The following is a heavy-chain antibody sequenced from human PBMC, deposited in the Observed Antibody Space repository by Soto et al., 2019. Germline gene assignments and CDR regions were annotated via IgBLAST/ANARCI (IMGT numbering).Heavy chain of an antibody. D-gene: IGHD2-8*01. V-gene: IGHV4-4*02. J-gene: IGHJ4*02. CDR3: AAHSGSTNGPLDY. CDR2: VYHSGST. Sequence: WETLSLTCAVSGGSISSSNWWTWVRQPPGKGLEWIGEVYHSGSTNYNPSLKSRVTISVDKWKNQFSLQLRSMTAADTAVYYCAAHSGSTNGPLDYWGQGTQVT. CDR1: GGSISSSNW.